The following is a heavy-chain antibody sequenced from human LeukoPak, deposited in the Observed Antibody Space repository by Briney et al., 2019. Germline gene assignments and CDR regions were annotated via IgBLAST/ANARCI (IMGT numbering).Heavy chain of an antibody. CDR1: GFTFSSYG. CDR2: ISYDGSNK. Sequence: QPGRSLRLSCAASGFTFSSYGMHWVRQAPGKGLEWVAVISYDGSNKYYADSVKGRFTISRDNSKNTLYLQMNSLRAEDTAVYYCAKDSDYYGSGSLPRFDYWGQGTLVTVSS. CDR3: AKDSDYYGSGSLPRFDY. D-gene: IGHD3-10*01. V-gene: IGHV3-30*18. J-gene: IGHJ4*02.